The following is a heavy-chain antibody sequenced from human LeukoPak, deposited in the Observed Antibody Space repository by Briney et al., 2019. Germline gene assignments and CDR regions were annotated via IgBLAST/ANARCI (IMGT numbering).Heavy chain of an antibody. V-gene: IGHV4-59*08. J-gene: IGHJ6*03. CDR2: IYYSGST. Sequence: SETLSLTCTVSGGSISSYYWSWIRQPPGKGLEWIGYIYYSGSTNYNPSLKSRVTISVDTSKNQFSLKLSSVTAADTAVYYCARVDYGRYYYYMDVWGKGTTVTVSS. D-gene: IGHD4/OR15-4a*01. CDR3: ARVDYGRYYYYMDV. CDR1: GGSISSYY.